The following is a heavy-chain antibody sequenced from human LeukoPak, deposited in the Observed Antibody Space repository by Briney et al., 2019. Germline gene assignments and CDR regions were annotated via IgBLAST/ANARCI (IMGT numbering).Heavy chain of an antibody. Sequence: GESLKIPRNGSGYSFTSYWIGWVPQVPGKGPELMGIIYAGDSDTRYSPSFQGQVTISADKSISTGYLQWSGLKASDTTMYYCARHEFSYGDVAPSFDYWGQGTLVTVSS. V-gene: IGHV5-51*01. CDR1: GYSFTSYW. CDR2: IYAGDSDT. CDR3: ARHEFSYGDVAPSFDY. J-gene: IGHJ4*02. D-gene: IGHD5-18*01.